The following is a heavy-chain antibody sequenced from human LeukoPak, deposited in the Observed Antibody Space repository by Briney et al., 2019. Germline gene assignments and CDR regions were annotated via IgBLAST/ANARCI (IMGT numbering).Heavy chain of an antibody. D-gene: IGHD3-22*01. J-gene: IGHJ4*02. CDR3: ARSRNYYDSRGANYFDY. CDR1: GGSISGYY. CDR2: IYYSGST. Sequence: PSETLSLTCIVSGGSISGYYWSWIRQHPGKGLEWIGYIYYSGSTYYNPSLKSRVTISVDTSKNQFSLKLSSVTAAGTAVYYCARSRNYYDSRGANYFDYWGQGTLVTVSS. V-gene: IGHV4-31*03.